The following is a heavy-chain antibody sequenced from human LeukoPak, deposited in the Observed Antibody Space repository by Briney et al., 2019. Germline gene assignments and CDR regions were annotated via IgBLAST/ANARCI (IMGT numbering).Heavy chain of an antibody. Sequence: ASVKVSCKASGYTFTGYYMHWVRQAPGQGLEWMGWITPNSGVTNYAQKFQGRVTMTRDTSISTAYMELTSLRSDDTAVYYCARRVAYGGDYWGQGTLVTASS. J-gene: IGHJ4*02. CDR3: ARRVAYGGDY. D-gene: IGHD4-23*01. CDR1: GYTFTGYY. CDR2: ITPNSGVT. V-gene: IGHV1-2*02.